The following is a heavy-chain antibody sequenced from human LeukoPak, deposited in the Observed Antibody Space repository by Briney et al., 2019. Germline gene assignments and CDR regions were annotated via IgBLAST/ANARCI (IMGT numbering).Heavy chain of an antibody. Sequence: GRSLRLSCAASGFTFDDYAMHWVRHARGKGLEWVSGISWNSGSIGYADSVKGRFTISRDNAKNSLYLQMNSLRAEDTALYYCAKVGIAAALPDYWGQGTLVTVSS. CDR2: ISWNSGSI. CDR3: AKVGIAAALPDY. CDR1: GFTFDDYA. V-gene: IGHV3-9*01. J-gene: IGHJ4*02. D-gene: IGHD6-13*01.